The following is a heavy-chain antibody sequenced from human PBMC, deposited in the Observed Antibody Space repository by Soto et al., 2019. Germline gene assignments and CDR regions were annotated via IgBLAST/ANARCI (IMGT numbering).Heavy chain of an antibody. CDR3: AKYGCGSPTCPYYFYSFMDV. J-gene: IGHJ6*03. V-gene: IGHV3-23*01. D-gene: IGHD2-2*01. CDR2: IVASGGNT. Sequence: EVQLLESGGGLVQPGGSLRLSCAASGFTFSSYAMSWVRQAPGKGLEWVSAIVASGGNTYHVYAVKGRFTISRDNSKNTLNLRMNSLRAEDTAVYYCAKYGCGSPTCPYYFYSFMDVWGKGTSVTVSS. CDR1: GFTFSSYA.